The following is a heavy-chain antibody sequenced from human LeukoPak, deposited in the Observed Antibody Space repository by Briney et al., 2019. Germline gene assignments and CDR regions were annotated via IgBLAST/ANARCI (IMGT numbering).Heavy chain of an antibody. CDR2: INPNDGDT. J-gene: IGHJ4*02. Sequence: ASVKVSCKASGYTFTDYYMHWVPQAPGQGFEWMGWINPNDGDTNYAQKFQGRVTMTRDTSISTAHMEVSRLRSDDTAVYYCARANFLYCSSSTCLFDYWGQGTLVTVSS. CDR3: ARANFLYCSSSTCLFDY. D-gene: IGHD2-2*01. CDR1: GYTFTDYY. V-gene: IGHV1-2*02.